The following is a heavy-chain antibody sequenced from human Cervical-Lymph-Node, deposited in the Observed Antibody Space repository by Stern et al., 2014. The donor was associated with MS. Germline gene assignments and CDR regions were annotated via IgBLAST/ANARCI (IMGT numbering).Heavy chain of an antibody. CDR3: ARVDAIFGFDY. CDR2: INAANGNT. CDR1: GYTFTTYA. J-gene: IGHJ4*02. D-gene: IGHD3-3*01. Sequence: QVQLVQSGAEVKKPGASEKVSCKASGYTFTTYAIHWVRQAPGQRLEWMGWINAANGNTKYSQKFQGRLAISRDTPASTAYMELSSLRSEDTAEYSCARVDAIFGFDYWGQGTLVTVSS. V-gene: IGHV1-3*01.